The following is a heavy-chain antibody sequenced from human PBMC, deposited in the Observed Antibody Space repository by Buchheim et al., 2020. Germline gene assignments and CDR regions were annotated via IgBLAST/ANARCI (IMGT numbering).Heavy chain of an antibody. V-gene: IGHV4-59*08. CDR1: GGSISSYY. J-gene: IGHJ4*02. Sequence: QVQLQESGPGLVKPSETLSLTCTVSGGSISSYYWSWIRQPPGKGLEWIGYIYYSGSTNHNPSLKSRVTISVDTSKNQFSLKLSSVTAADTAVYYCADGAYGDSNYWGQGTL. D-gene: IGHD4-17*01. CDR2: IYYSGST. CDR3: ADGAYGDSNY.